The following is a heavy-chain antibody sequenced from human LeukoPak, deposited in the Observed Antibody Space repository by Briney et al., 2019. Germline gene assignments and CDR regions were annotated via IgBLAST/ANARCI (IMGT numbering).Heavy chain of an antibody. V-gene: IGHV3-30*02. D-gene: IGHD2-2*01. J-gene: IGHJ4*02. CDR1: GFTFSSYG. CDR2: IRYDGSNK. CDR3: AKVPAAELYFDY. Sequence: GGSLRLSCAASGFTFSSYGMHWVRQAPGKGLEWVAFIRYDGSNKYYADSVKGRFTISRDNSKNTLYLQMNSLRAEDTAVYYCAKVPAAELYFDYWGQGTLVTVSS.